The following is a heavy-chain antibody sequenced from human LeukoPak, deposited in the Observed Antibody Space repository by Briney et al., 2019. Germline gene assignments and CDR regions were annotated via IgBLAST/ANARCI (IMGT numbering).Heavy chain of an antibody. D-gene: IGHD6-6*01. CDR1: GGTFISYA. CDR3: ARVRIAALYYFDY. V-gene: IGHV1-69*01. J-gene: IGHJ4*02. CDR2: IIPIFGTA. Sequence: GSSVKVSCKASGGTFISYAISWVRQAPGQGLEWMGGIIPIFGTANYAQKFQGRVTITADESTSTAYMELSSLRSEDTAVYYCARVRIAALYYFDYWGQGTLVTVSS.